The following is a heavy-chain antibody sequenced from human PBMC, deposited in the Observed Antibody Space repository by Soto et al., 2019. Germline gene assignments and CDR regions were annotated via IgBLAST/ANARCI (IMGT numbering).Heavy chain of an antibody. CDR3: ARDGMVRGVREFDP. D-gene: IGHD3-10*01. Sequence: SVKVSCKASGYTFTSYGFSWVRQALGQGLEWMGWISPYNTNTNYAQKFQARLTLTTDTSTSTAYMDLRSLRSDDTAVYYCARDGMVRGVREFDPWGQGTLVTGSS. CDR2: ISPYNTNT. V-gene: IGHV1-18*01. CDR1: GYTFTSYG. J-gene: IGHJ5*02.